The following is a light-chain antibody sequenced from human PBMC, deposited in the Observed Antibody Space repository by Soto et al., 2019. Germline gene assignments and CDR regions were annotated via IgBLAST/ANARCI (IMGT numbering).Light chain of an antibody. J-gene: IGKJ5*01. CDR2: DAS. V-gene: IGKV3-11*01. CDR3: QQYGSSPIT. Sequence: EIVLTQSPGTLSLSPGERATLSCSASQSVSSYLAWYQQKPGQAPRLLIYDASNRATGIPARFSGSGSGTDFTLTISSLEPEDFAVYYCQQYGSSPITFGQGTRLEIK. CDR1: QSVSSY.